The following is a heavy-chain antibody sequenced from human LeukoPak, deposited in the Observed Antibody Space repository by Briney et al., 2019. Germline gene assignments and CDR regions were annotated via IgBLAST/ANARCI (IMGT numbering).Heavy chain of an antibody. Sequence: SETLSLTCAVSGGSISSGGYSWSWIRQPPGKGLEWIGYIYHGGSTNYNPSLKSRVTISVDTSKNQFSLKLSSVTAADTAVYYCARDRVRGNSNPFFDYWGQGTLVTVSS. CDR3: ARDRVRGNSNPFFDY. D-gene: IGHD4-11*01. V-gene: IGHV4-30-2*01. CDR2: IYHGGST. CDR1: GGSISSGGYS. J-gene: IGHJ4*02.